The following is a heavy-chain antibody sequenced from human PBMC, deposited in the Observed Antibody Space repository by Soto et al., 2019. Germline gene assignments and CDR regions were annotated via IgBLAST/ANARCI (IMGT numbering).Heavy chain of an antibody. J-gene: IGHJ6*02. CDR1: GYTFTSYG. Sequence: QVQLVQSGAEVKKPGASVKFSCKASGYTFTSYGISWVRQAPGQGLEWMGWIRAYNGNTNYAQKLQGRVTMNTDTSTSTAYMELRSLRSAETAVYYCARDLPTMDVWGQGTTVTVPS. V-gene: IGHV1-18*01. CDR2: IRAYNGNT. CDR3: ARDLPTMDV.